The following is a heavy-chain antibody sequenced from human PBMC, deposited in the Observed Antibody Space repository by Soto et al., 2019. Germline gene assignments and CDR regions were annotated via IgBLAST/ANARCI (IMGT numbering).Heavy chain of an antibody. D-gene: IGHD5-18*01. CDR1: GFTFSSYG. Sequence: GGSLRLSCAASGFTFSSYGMHWVRQAPGKGLEWVAVISYDGSNKYYADSVKGRFTISRDNSKNTLYLQMNSLRAEDTAVYYCAKEAPIQPYPWYYYYGMDVWGQGTTVTVSS. J-gene: IGHJ6*02. CDR3: AKEAPIQPYPWYYYYGMDV. CDR2: ISYDGSNK. V-gene: IGHV3-30*18.